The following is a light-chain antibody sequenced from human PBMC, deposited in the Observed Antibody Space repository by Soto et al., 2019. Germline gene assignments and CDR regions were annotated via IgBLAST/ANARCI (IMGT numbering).Light chain of an antibody. CDR2: SYN. J-gene: IGLJ3*02. V-gene: IGLV1-44*01. CDR3: AAWDGSLGV. CDR1: SSNIGYNT. Sequence: QSVLTQPPSASGTPGQRVTISCSGSSSNIGYNTLNWYQQLPGTAPKLLIYSYNQRPSGVPDRFSGSKSGTSASLAISGLQSGDEADYYCAAWDGSLGVFGGGTKLTVL.